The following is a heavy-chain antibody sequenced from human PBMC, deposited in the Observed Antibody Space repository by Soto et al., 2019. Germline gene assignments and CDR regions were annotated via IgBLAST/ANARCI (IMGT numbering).Heavy chain of an antibody. CDR1: GGSISSYY. D-gene: IGHD3-16*01. CDR2: IYYSGST. V-gene: IGHV4-59*08. Sequence: SETLSLTCTVSGGSISSYYWSWIRQPPGKGLEWIGYIYYSGSTNYNPSLKSRVTISVDTSKNQFSLKLSSVTAADTAVYYCARHATDMIEYYFDYWGQGTLVTVSS. CDR3: ARHATDMIEYYFDY. J-gene: IGHJ4*02.